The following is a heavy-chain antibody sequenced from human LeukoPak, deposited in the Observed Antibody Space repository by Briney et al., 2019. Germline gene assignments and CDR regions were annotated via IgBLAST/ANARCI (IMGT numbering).Heavy chain of an antibody. CDR1: GGTFSSYA. Sequence: GASVKVSCKASGGTFSSYAISWVRQAPGQGLEWMGGIIPIFGTANYAQKFQGRVTMTRNTSISTAYMELSSLRSEDTAVYYCARDQGGSYVHAFDIWGQGTMVTVSS. D-gene: IGHD1-26*01. CDR3: ARDQGGSYVHAFDI. V-gene: IGHV1-69*05. J-gene: IGHJ3*02. CDR2: IIPIFGTA.